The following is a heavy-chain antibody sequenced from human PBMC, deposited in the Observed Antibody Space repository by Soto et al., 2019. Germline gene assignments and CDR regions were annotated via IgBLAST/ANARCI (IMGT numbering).Heavy chain of an antibody. V-gene: IGHV3-9*01. D-gene: IGHD6-19*01. Sequence: GGSLRLSCAASGFTFDDYAMHWVRQAPGKGLEWVSGISWNSGSIGYADSVKGRFTISRDNAKNSLHLQMNSLRAEDTALYYCAKETGYSSGWYPDWGQGTLVTVSS. CDR2: ISWNSGSI. J-gene: IGHJ4*02. CDR3: AKETGYSSGWYPD. CDR1: GFTFDDYA.